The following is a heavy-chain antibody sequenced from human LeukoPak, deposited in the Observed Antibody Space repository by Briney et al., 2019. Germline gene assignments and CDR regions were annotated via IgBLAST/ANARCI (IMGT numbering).Heavy chain of an antibody. J-gene: IGHJ6*04. CDR3: ARVSPFGVVIISVLDV. CDR1: GFTFSSYW. CDR2: INQDGSEK. V-gene: IGHV3-7*01. D-gene: IGHD3-3*01. Sequence: GGSLRLSCAASGFTFSSYWKSWVRQAPGKGLEWVANINQDGSEKYYVDSVKGRFTISRDNAKNSLYLQMNSLRAEDTAVYYCARVSPFGVVIISVLDVWGKGTTVTVSS.